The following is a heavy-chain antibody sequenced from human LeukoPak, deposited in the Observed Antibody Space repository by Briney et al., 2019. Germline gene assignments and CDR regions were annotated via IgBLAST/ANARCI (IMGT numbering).Heavy chain of an antibody. CDR3: ARDHQDSSGYDYPWY. Sequence: GGSLRLSCAASGFTFSSYSMNWVRQAPGQGLEWVSSISSSSSYIYYADSVKGRVTISRDNAKNSLYLQMNSLRAEDTAVYYCARDHQDSSGYDYPWYWGQGTLVTVSS. J-gene: IGHJ4*02. D-gene: IGHD3-22*01. CDR2: ISSSSSYI. CDR1: GFTFSSYS. V-gene: IGHV3-21*01.